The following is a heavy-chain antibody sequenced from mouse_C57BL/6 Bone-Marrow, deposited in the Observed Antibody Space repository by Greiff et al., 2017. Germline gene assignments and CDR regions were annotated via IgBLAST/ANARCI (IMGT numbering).Heavy chain of an antibody. Sequence: VHVKQSGTVLARPGASVKMSCKTSGYTFTSYWMHWVKQRPGQGLEWIGAIYPGNSDTSYNQKFKGKAKLTAVTSASTAYMELSSLTNEDSAVYYCANAYPYWYFDVWGTGTTVTVSS. CDR1: GYTFTSYW. CDR3: ANAYPYWYFDV. CDR2: IYPGNSDT. J-gene: IGHJ1*03. V-gene: IGHV1-5*01. D-gene: IGHD2-10*01.